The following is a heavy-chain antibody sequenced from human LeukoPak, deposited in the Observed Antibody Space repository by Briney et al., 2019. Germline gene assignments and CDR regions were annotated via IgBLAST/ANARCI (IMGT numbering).Heavy chain of an antibody. CDR2: INHSGST. CDR1: GGSFSGYY. Sequence: SETLSLTCAVYGGSFSGYYWSWIRQPPGKGLEWIGEINHSGSTNYNPSLKSRVTISVDTSKNQFSLKLSSVTAADTAVYYCARLLAAHLDYWGQGTLVTVSS. J-gene: IGHJ4*02. CDR3: ARLLAAHLDY. D-gene: IGHD2-8*02. V-gene: IGHV4-34*01.